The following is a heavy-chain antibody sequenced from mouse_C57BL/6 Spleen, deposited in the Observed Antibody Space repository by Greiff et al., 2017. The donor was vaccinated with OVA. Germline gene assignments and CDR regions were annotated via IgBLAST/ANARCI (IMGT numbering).Heavy chain of an antibody. D-gene: IGHD1-2*01. CDR2: ISSGSGTI. J-gene: IGHJ4*01. CDR3: ARTAGVYYAMDY. Sequence: EVQLVESGGGLVKPGGSLKLSCAASGFTFSDYGMHWVRQAPEKGLEWVAYISSGSGTIYYADTVKGRFTISRDNAKNTLFLQMTSLRSEDTAMYYCARTAGVYYAMDYWGQGTSVTVSS. CDR1: GFTFSDYG. V-gene: IGHV5-17*01.